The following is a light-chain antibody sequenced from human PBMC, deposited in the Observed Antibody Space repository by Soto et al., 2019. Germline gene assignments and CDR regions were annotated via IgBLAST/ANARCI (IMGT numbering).Light chain of an antibody. Sequence: QTVVTQEPSLTVSPGGTVTLTCASSTGAVTSDYFPNGIQQKPGQTPRSLIYNTNNKYSWTPARFSRYLLGGKAALTLSDVQPEDEADYYCLLYYSGHVRLFGGGTKLTVL. CDR1: TGAVTSDYF. CDR2: NTN. J-gene: IGLJ2*01. CDR3: LLYYSGHVRL. V-gene: IGLV7-43*01.